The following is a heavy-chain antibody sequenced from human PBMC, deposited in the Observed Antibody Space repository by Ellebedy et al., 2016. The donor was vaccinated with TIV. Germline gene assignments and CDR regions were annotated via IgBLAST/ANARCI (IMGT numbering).Heavy chain of an antibody. V-gene: IGHV1-24*01. CDR2: FDPEDGET. D-gene: IGHD4-17*01. CDR1: GYTLTELS. CDR3: ARYDYGDYSGPHFDY. J-gene: IGHJ4*02. Sequence: AASVKVSCKVSGYTLTELSMHWVRQAPGKGLEWMGGFDPEDGETIYAQKFQGRVTMTEDTSTDTAYMELSSLISDDTAVYYCARYDYGDYSGPHFDYWGQGTLVTVSS.